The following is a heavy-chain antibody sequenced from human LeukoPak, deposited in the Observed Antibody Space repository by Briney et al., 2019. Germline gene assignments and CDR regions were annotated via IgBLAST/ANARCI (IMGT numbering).Heavy chain of an antibody. CDR1: GYSISSGYY. D-gene: IGHD3-22*01. V-gene: IGHV4-38-2*02. CDR3: ARVSYYYDSSGYYSYYFDY. CDR2: IYHSGST. Sequence: SETLSLTCTVSGYSISSGYYWGWIRPPPGKGLEWIGSIYHSGSTYYNPSLKSRVTISVDTSKNQFSLKLSSVTAADTAVYYCARVSYYYDSSGYYSYYFDYWGQGTLVTVSS. J-gene: IGHJ4*02.